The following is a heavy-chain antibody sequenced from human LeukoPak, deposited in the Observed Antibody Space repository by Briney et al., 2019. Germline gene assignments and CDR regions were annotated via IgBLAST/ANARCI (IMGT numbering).Heavy chain of an antibody. CDR2: INQDGNGK. V-gene: IGHV3-7*01. CDR3: GRDMDV. D-gene: IGHD3-10*01. CDR1: GFTFSNSA. Sequence: GGSLRLSCAASGFTFSNSAMSWVRQAPGKGLEWVANINQDGNGKYYLDSVKGRFTISRDNAKNSLYLQINSLRAEDTAVYYCGRDMDVWGQGSTVTVSS. J-gene: IGHJ6*02.